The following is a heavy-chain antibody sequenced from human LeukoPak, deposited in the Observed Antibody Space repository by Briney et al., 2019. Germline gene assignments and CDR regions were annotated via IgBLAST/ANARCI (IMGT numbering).Heavy chain of an antibody. V-gene: IGHV3-9*01. CDR1: GFTIDDYA. J-gene: IGHJ5*02. CDR3: TKDNYCQRATCHGGWFDP. Sequence: GGSLRLSCAASGFTIDDYAMHWARQAPGRGLEWVAGIYWNSGGAVYADSVQGRFTISRDNAKNSLYLQMNSLRTEDTAFYYCTKDNYCQRATCHGGWFDPWGQGTLVTVSS. D-gene: IGHD2-15*01. CDR2: IYWNSGGA.